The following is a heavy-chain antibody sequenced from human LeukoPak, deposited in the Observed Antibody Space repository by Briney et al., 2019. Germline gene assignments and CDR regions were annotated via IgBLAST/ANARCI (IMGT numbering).Heavy chain of an antibody. CDR2: ISNNGGST. CDR1: GFTFSAYT. CDR3: AREKGGFDI. V-gene: IGHV3-64*01. J-gene: IGHJ3*02. D-gene: IGHD2-15*01. Sequence: GGSLRLSCAASGFTFSAYTKQWVRQAPGKGLEYVSAISNNGGSTYYANSVKGRFTISRDNSKNTLYLQMGSLRAEDMAVYYCAREKGGFDIWGQGTMVTVSS.